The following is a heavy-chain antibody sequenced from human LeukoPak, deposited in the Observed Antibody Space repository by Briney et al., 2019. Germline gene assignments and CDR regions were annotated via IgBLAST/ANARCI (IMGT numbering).Heavy chain of an antibody. CDR2: ISGSGGST. CDR3: AKPKDYYGSGPGDY. D-gene: IGHD3-10*01. J-gene: IGHJ4*02. Sequence: GGTLRLSCAASGFTVSSNYMSWVRQAPGKGLEWVSAISGSGGSTYYADSVKGRFTISRDNSKNTLYLQMNSLRAEDTAVYYCAKPKDYYGSGPGDYWGQGTLVTVSS. CDR1: GFTVSSNY. V-gene: IGHV3-23*01.